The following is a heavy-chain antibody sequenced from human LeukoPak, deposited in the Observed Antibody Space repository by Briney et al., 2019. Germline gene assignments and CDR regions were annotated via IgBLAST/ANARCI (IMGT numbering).Heavy chain of an antibody. CDR1: GGTFSSYA. J-gene: IGHJ4*02. D-gene: IGHD4-11*01. CDR2: IIPIFGTA. Sequence: SVKVSCKASGGTFSSYAISWVRQAPGQGLEWMGGIIPIFGTANYAQKFQGRVTITADESTSTAYMELSSLRSEDTAVYYCALIGPATPTVTNNWGQGTLVTVSS. CDR3: ALIGPATPTVTNN. V-gene: IGHV1-69*01.